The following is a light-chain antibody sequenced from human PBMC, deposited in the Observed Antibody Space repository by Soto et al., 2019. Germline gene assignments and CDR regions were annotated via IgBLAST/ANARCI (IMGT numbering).Light chain of an antibody. CDR1: QSVSSY. J-gene: IGKJ1*01. CDR2: DAS. V-gene: IGKV3-11*01. Sequence: EIVLTQSPASLSLSPGERDTLSCMSSQSVSSYLAWYQQKPGQAPRLLIYDASNRATGIPDRFSGSGSGTDFTLTISSLEPEDSAVYYCQQYGYSPPWTFGQGTKVDIK. CDR3: QQYGYSPPWT.